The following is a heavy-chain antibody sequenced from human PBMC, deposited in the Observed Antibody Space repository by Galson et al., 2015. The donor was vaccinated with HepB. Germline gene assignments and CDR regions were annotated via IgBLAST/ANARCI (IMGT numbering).Heavy chain of an antibody. J-gene: IGHJ5*02. Sequence: SVKVSCKASGYTFTSYGISWVRQAPGQGLEWMGWISAYNGNTNYAQKLQGRVTMTTDKSTSTAYMELRSLRSDDAAVYYCARDRGRPGRGVILGPPPNWFDPWGQGTLVTVSS. CDR3: ARDRGRPGRGVILGPPPNWFDP. D-gene: IGHD3-10*01. V-gene: IGHV1-18*01. CDR2: ISAYNGNT. CDR1: GYTFTSYG.